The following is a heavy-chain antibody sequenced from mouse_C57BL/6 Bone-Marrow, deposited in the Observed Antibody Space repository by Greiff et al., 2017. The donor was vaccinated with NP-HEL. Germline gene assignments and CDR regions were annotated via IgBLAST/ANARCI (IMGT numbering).Heavy chain of an antibody. CDR3: ARIITTVVAHWYFDV. CDR2: IFPGSGST. CDR1: GYTFTDYY. J-gene: IGHJ1*03. V-gene: IGHV1-75*01. Sequence: VKLQESGPELVKPGASVKISCKASGYTFTDYYINWVKQRPGQGLEWIGWIFPGSGSTYYNEKFKGKATLTVDKSSSTAYMLLSSLTSEDSAVYFCARIITTVVAHWYFDVWGTGTTVTVSS. D-gene: IGHD1-1*01.